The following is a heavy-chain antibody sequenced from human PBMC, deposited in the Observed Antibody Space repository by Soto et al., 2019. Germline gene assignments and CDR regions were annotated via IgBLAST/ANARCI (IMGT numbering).Heavy chain of an antibody. CDR1: GYTFTSYA. CDR3: ARAYCGGDCYTLDC. CDR2: INAGNGNT. V-gene: IGHV1-3*01. J-gene: IGHJ4*02. Sequence: ASVKVSCKASGYTFTSYAIHWVRQAPGQRLEWMGWINAGNGNTKYSQKFQGRVTITRDTSASTAYMDLSSLRSEDTAVYYCARAYCGGDCYTLDCWGQGTLVTVSS. D-gene: IGHD2-21*02.